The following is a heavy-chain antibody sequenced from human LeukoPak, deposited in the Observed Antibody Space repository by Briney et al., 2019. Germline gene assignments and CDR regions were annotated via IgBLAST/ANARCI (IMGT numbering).Heavy chain of an antibody. CDR1: GFTFNYYG. Sequence: GGSLRLSCVASGFTFNYYGMNWVRQAPGKGLGWAATISTDGRNEHYAETVKGRFTISRDNPKNTLYLQVNSLRDDDTAVYYCARQADARVAGIDYCGQGTLVTVSS. V-gene: IGHV3-30*03. D-gene: IGHD6-6*01. CDR3: ARQADARVAGIDY. J-gene: IGHJ4*02. CDR2: ISTDGRNE.